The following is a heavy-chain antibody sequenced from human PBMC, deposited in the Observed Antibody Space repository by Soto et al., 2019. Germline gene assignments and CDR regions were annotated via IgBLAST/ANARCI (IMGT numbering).Heavy chain of an antibody. CDR2: ISSSSSSI. J-gene: IGHJ4*02. CDR3: ARAGGWELPPG. Sequence: EVQLVESGGGLVQPGGSLRLSCAASGFTFSSYSMNWVRQAPGQGMEWVSYISSSSSSIYYADSVKGRFTISRDNAKNTVYQQMNSLRADNTAVYYCARAGGWELPPGWGQGTLVTVSS. V-gene: IGHV3-48*01. D-gene: IGHD3-10*01. CDR1: GFTFSSYS.